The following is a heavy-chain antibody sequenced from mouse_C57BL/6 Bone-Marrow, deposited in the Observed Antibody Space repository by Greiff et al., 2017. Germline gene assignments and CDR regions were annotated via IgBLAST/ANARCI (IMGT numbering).Heavy chain of an antibody. J-gene: IGHJ2*01. Sequence: EVKLQESGPGLVKPSQSLSLTCSVTGYSITSGYYWNWIRQFPGNKLEWMGYISYDGSNNYNPSLKNRISITRDTSKNQFFLKLNSVTTEDTATYYCARGLFFLRVYFDYWGQGTTLTVSS. V-gene: IGHV3-6*01. CDR3: ARGLFFLRVYFDY. D-gene: IGHD1-1*01. CDR2: ISYDGSN. CDR1: GYSITSGYY.